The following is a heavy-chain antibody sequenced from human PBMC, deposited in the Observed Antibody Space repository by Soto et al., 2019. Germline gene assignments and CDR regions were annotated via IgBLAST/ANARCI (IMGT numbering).Heavy chain of an antibody. D-gene: IGHD3-10*01. CDR1: GGSISSSSYY. CDR3: ATLWFGEGNY. J-gene: IGHJ4*02. Sequence: QLQLQESGPGLVKPSETLSLTCTVSGGSISSSSYYWGWIRQPPGKGLEWIGSIYYSGSTYYNPSLQSRVTIPVDPSKNQFSLKLSSVTAADTAVYYCATLWFGEGNYWGQGTLVTVSS. V-gene: IGHV4-39*01. CDR2: IYYSGST.